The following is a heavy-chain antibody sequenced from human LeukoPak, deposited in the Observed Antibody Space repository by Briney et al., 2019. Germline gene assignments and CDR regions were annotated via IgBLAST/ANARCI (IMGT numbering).Heavy chain of an antibody. CDR3: ARLYRPTTVTPYYFDY. CDR2: VHHTGST. V-gene: IGHV4-59*08. Sequence: SETLSLTCTVSRGSIIPYYWSWIRQSPGKGLEWVGYVHHTGSTDYYPSLKSRLTISVDTSKNQFSLKLSSVTAADTAVYYCARLYRPTTVTPYYFDYWSPGTLVTVSS. D-gene: IGHD4-17*01. CDR1: RGSIIPYY. J-gene: IGHJ4*02.